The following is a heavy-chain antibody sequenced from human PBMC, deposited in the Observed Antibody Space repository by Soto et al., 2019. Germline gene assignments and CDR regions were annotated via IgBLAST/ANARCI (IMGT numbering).Heavy chain of an antibody. CDR2: ISSSGSTI. V-gene: IGHV3-48*03. CDR3: ASNYRPSSGYDY. D-gene: IGHD3-22*01. J-gene: IGHJ4*02. CDR1: GFTFSSYE. Sequence: VGSLRLSCAASGFTFSSYEMNWVRQAPGKGLEWVSYISSSGSTIYYADSVKGRFTISRDNAKNSLYLQMNSLRAEDTAVYYCASNYRPSSGYDYWGQGTLVTV.